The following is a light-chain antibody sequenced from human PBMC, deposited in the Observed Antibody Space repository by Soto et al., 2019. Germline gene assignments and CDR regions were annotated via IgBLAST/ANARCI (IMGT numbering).Light chain of an antibody. CDR2: EGS. V-gene: IGLV2-23*01. CDR3: CSYAGSSPV. J-gene: IGLJ2*01. Sequence: QSALTQPASVSGSPGQSITISCTGTSSDVGSYNLVSWYQQHPGKAPKLMIYEGSKRPSGVSNRFSGSKSGNTASLTISGLQAEDGADYYCCSYAGSSPVFGGGTKVTVL. CDR1: SSDVGSYNL.